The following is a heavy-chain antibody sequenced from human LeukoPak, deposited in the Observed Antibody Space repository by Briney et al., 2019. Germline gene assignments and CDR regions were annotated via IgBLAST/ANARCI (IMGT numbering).Heavy chain of an antibody. CDR2: IYSGGST. D-gene: IGHD3-3*01. J-gene: IGHJ6*02. CDR1: GFTVSSNY. Sequence: GGSLRLSCAASGFTVSSNYMSWVRQAPGKGLEWVSVIYSGGSTYYADSVKGRFTISRDNSKNTLYLQMNSLRAEDTAVYYCAKGRNDFWSGYPSYGMDVWGQGTTVTVSS. CDR3: AKGRNDFWSGYPSYGMDV. V-gene: IGHV3-53*01.